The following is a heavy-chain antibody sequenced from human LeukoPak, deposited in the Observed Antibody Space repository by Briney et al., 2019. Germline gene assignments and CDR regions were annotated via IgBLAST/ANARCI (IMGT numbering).Heavy chain of an antibody. J-gene: IGHJ4*02. CDR3: ARGGYYVFWSGSDELGY. V-gene: IGHV3-21*01. CDR2: ISSSSSYI. Sequence: GGSLRLSCAASGFTFSSYSMNWVRQAPGKGLEWVSSISSSSSYIYYADPVKGRFTISRDNAKNSLYLQMNSLRAEDTAVYYCARGGYYVFWSGSDELGYWGQGTLVTVSS. CDR1: GFTFSSYS. D-gene: IGHD3-3*01.